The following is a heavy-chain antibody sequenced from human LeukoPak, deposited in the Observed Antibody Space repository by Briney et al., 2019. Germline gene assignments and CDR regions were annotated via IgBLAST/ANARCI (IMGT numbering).Heavy chain of an antibody. CDR1: GYNFDKFG. V-gene: IGHV1-18*01. CDR3: ARDTPQHLKRYDY. CDR2: INTHNGNT. Sequence: ASVKVSCKASGYNFDKFGIAWVRQAPGQSLEWMGWINTHNGNTKYAQQYQGRVTMTTDTSTSTVYMELRSLRSDDTAVYFCARDTPQHLKRYDYWGQGTQVTVSS. D-gene: IGHD6-13*01. J-gene: IGHJ4*02.